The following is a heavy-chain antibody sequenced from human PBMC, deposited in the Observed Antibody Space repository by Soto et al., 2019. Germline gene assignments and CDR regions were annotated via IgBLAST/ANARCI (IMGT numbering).Heavy chain of an antibody. CDR1: GGSVSSGAYY. J-gene: IGHJ3*02. CDR3: TRARLRAVYAFDI. D-gene: IGHD5-12*01. Sequence: SETLSLTCTVSGGSVSSGAYYWTWIRQRPGKGLEWIGYIYYSGSTYYSPSLKSRLSISLDTSKNQFSLRLSSVTAADTAMYYCTRARLRAVYAFDIWGQGTMVTVSS. CDR2: IYYSGST. V-gene: IGHV4-31*03.